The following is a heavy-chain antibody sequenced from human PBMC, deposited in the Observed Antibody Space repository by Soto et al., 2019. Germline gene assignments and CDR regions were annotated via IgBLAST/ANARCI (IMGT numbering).Heavy chain of an antibody. J-gene: IGHJ4*02. CDR3: ATTSRGRPGWFDY. CDR2: INHSGST. Sequence: SETLSLTCAVYGGSFSGYYWSWIRQPPGKGLEWIGEINHSGSTNYNPSLKSRVTISVDTSKNQFSLKLSSVTAADTAVYYCATTSRGRPGWFDYWGQGTLVTVSS. V-gene: IGHV4-34*01. D-gene: IGHD3-16*01. CDR1: GGSFSGYY.